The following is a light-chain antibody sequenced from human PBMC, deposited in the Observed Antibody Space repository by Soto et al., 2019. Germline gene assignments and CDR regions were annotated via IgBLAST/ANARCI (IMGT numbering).Light chain of an antibody. CDR3: QQYNNWPPVT. V-gene: IGKV3-11*01. CDR2: DAS. J-gene: IGKJ3*01. CDR1: PSVSNS. Sequence: ESVLTQSPATLSLSPGERATLSCRASPSVSNSLAWYQHKPGQAPRLLIYDASNRATGVPTRFSGSGSGTDFTLTISSLEPEDFAVYYCQQYNNWPPVTFGPGTKVDI.